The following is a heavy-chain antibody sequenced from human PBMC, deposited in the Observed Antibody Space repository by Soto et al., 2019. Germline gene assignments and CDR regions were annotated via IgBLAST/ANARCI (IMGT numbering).Heavy chain of an antibody. CDR1: GFTFSSYS. V-gene: IGHV3-48*02. D-gene: IGHD3-9*01. CDR3: ARGPYYDILTGSPYDY. Sequence: EVQLVESGGGLVQPGGSLRLSCAASGFTFSSYSMNWVRQAPGKGLEWVSYISSSSSTIYYADSVKGRFTISRDNAKNSLYLQMNSLRDEDTAVYYCARGPYYDILTGSPYDYWGQGTLVTVSS. J-gene: IGHJ4*02. CDR2: ISSSSSTI.